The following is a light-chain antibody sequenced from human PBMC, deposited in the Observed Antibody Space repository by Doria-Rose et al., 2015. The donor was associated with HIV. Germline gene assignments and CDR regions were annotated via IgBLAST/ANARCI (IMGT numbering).Light chain of an antibody. J-gene: IGKJ1*01. CDR3: HQYGTSWT. CDR2: DGS. Sequence: TQSPGTLSLSPGERATLSCRASQSFSSTYLAWYQQKPGHAPSLLIYDGSTRATGIPDRFSASGSGTDFTLTINRLEPEDFALYYCHQYGTSWTFGQGTKAEI. CDR1: QSFSSTY. V-gene: IGKV3-20*01.